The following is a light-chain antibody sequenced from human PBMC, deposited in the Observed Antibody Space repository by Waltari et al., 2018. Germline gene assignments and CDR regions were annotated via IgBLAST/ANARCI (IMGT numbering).Light chain of an antibody. CDR3: CSYAGPDNHVV. CDR2: DVN. CDR1: SSDIGGYNY. J-gene: IGLJ2*01. V-gene: IGLV2-11*01. Sequence: QSALTQPRSVSGSPAQSVTISCSGTSSDIGGYNYVSWYQQYPGKAPKPIIYDVNKCPPGGPDRFSGSKAGNTASLTISGLQTEDEADYYCCSYAGPDNHVVFGGGTKMTVL.